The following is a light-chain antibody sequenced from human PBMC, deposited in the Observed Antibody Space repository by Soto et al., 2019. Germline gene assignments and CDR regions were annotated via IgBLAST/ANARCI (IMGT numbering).Light chain of an antibody. CDR3: QQYTNWPYT. CDR1: QSVSSN. V-gene: IGKV3-15*01. Sequence: EIVMTQSPDTLSVSPGERATLSCRASQSVSSNLAWYQQKPGQAPRLLIFGASTRATGIPARFSESRSGTEFTLTISSLQSEDFAVYHCQQYTNWPYTFGQGTTLESK. J-gene: IGKJ2*01. CDR2: GAS.